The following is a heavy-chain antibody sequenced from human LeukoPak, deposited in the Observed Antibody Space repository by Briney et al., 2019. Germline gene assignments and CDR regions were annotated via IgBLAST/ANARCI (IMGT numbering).Heavy chain of an antibody. CDR3: AIPRGLQRTLTN. CDR1: GGSFSGYY. V-gene: IGHV4-34*01. Sequence: SETLSLTCAVYGGSFSGYYWSWIRQPPGKGLEWIGEINHSGSTNYNPSLKSRVTISVDTSKNQFSLKLSAVTAADTAVYYCAIPRGLQRTLTNWGQGTLVTVSS. J-gene: IGHJ4*02. CDR2: INHSGST. D-gene: IGHD3-9*01.